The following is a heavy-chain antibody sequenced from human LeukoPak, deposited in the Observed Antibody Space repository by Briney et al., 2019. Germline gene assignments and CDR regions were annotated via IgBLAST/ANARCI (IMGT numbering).Heavy chain of an antibody. CDR3: ARGRTPKRYDSSTSRQSDAFDI. D-gene: IGHD3-22*01. CDR1: GFTFSSYA. V-gene: IGHV3-23*01. CDR2: ISGSGGTT. Sequence: GGSLRLSCAASGFTFSSYAMSWVRQAPGKGLEWVSAISGSGGTTYDADSVKGRFTISSDNSKNTLYLQMNSLRAEDTAVYYCARGRTPKRYDSSTSRQSDAFDIWGQGTMVTVSS. J-gene: IGHJ3*02.